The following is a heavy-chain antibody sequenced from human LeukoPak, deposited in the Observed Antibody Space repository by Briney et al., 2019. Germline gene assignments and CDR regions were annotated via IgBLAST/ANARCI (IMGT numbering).Heavy chain of an antibody. V-gene: IGHV4-34*01. Sequence: SETLSLTCTVSGGSIRSYYWSWIRQPPGKGLEWIGEINHSGSTNYNPSLRSRVTMSVDTSKNQFSLKLSSVTAADTAVYYCARFSVVGAPPTWGQGTLVTVSS. D-gene: IGHD1-26*01. CDR1: GGSIRSYY. CDR3: ARFSVVGAPPT. CDR2: INHSGST. J-gene: IGHJ5*02.